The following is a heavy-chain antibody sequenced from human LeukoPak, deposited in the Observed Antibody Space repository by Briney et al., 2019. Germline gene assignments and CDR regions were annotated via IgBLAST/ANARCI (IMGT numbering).Heavy chain of an antibody. D-gene: IGHD7-27*01. J-gene: IGHJ3*02. V-gene: IGHV3-30*02. CDR2: IRYDGSNK. Sequence: GGSLRLSCAASAFSFSTYGMHWVRQAPGKGLEWVAFIRYDGSNKYYTDSVKGRFTVSRDNSKNTLYLQMNSLRAEDTAVYYCASELGGPERAFDIWGQGTMVTVSS. CDR3: ASELGGPERAFDI. CDR1: AFSFSTYG.